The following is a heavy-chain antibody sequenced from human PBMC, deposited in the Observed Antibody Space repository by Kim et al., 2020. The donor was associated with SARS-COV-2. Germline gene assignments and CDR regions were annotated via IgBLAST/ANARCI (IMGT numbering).Heavy chain of an antibody. CDR3: ARTYSSSVGC. CDR2: NK. D-gene: IGHD6-6*01. J-gene: IGHJ4*02. Sequence: NKYNADSVKGRFTISRDNAKNSLYLQMNSLRAEDTAMYYCARTYSSSVGCWGQGTLVTVSS. V-gene: IGHV3-11*01.